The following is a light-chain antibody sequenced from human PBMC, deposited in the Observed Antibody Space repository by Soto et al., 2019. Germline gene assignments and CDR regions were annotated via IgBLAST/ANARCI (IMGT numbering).Light chain of an antibody. V-gene: IGLV2-14*01. Sequence: QSALTQPASVSGSPGQSITISCTGTSSEVGGYNYVSWYQQHPGKAPKLMIYGVSNRPSGVSNRFSGSKSGNTASLTISGIQAQDEAAYYCSSYTSSSVYVFGTGTKLTVL. CDR1: SSEVGGYNY. J-gene: IGLJ1*01. CDR3: SSYTSSSVYV. CDR2: GVS.